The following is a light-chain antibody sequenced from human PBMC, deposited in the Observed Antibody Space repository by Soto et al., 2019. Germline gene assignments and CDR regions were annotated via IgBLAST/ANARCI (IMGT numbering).Light chain of an antibody. CDR1: SSNVGGYNY. J-gene: IGLJ1*01. V-gene: IGLV2-8*01. CDR2: EVS. CDR3: ISYAGSKLLYV. Sequence: QSALTQPPSASGSPGQSVTFSCTGTSSNVGGYNYVSWYQQHPGKAPKLMIYEVSKRPSGVPDRFSGSKSGNTASLTVSGLKAEDEADYYCISYAGSKLLYVFVTGTKSPS.